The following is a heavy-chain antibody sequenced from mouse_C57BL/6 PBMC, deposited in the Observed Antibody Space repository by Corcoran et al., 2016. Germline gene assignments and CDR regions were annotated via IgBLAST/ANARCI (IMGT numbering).Heavy chain of an antibody. J-gene: IGHJ3*01. D-gene: IGHD2-5*01. Sequence: QVQLQQSGPELVKPGASVKISCKASGYSFTSYYIHWVKQRPGQGLEWIGWIYPGSGNTKYNEKFKGKATLTADTSSSTAYMQLSSLTSEDSAVYYCARSGYSNYVWFAYWGQGTLVTVSA. CDR1: GYSFTSYY. V-gene: IGHV1-66*01. CDR3: ARSGYSNYVWFAY. CDR2: IYPGSGNT.